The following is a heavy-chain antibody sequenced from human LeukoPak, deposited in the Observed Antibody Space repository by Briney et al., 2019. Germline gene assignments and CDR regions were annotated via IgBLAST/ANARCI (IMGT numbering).Heavy chain of an antibody. V-gene: IGHV3-74*01. CDR1: GFTFSSYW. CDR3: ARVIVVSEAFDI. D-gene: IGHD3-22*01. CDR2: INSDGSRT. J-gene: IGHJ3*02. Sequence: GGSLRLSCAASGFTFSSYWMHWVRQAPGKGLVWVSRINSDGSRTSYADSVKGRFTISRDNAKNTLYLQMNSLRAEDTAVYYCARVIVVSEAFDIWGQGTVVTVSS.